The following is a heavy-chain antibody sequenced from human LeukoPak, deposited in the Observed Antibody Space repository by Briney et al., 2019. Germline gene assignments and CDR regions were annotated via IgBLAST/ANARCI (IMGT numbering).Heavy chain of an antibody. V-gene: IGHV4-59*01. Sequence: SETLSLTCTVSGGSISSYYWSWVRQPPGKGLEWIGYVHYSGSTKYNPSLKSRVTISVDTSKNQFSLKLSSVTAADTAVNYCARGRTGSYYAADYWGQGTLVTVSS. D-gene: IGHD1-26*01. CDR1: GGSISSYY. CDR2: VHYSGST. J-gene: IGHJ4*02. CDR3: ARGRTGSYYAADY.